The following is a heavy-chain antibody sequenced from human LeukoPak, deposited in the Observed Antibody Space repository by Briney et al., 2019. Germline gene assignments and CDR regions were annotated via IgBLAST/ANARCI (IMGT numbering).Heavy chain of an antibody. D-gene: IGHD3-9*01. Sequence: ASVKVSCKASGYTFTSYGISWVRQAPGQGLDWMGWISAYNGNTNYAQKLQGRVTMTTDTSTSTAYMELRSLRSDDTAVYYCARDRPGEYFDWLLGNDYWGQGTLVTVSS. CDR1: GYTFTSYG. CDR3: ARDRPGEYFDWLLGNDY. J-gene: IGHJ4*02. CDR2: ISAYNGNT. V-gene: IGHV1-18*01.